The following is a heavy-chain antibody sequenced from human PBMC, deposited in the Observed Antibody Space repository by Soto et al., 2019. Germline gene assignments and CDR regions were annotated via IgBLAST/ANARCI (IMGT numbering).Heavy chain of an antibody. CDR3: ASGGTTVNRRFDS. D-gene: IGHD4-4*01. J-gene: IGHJ4*02. V-gene: IGHV1-69*01. CDR1: GGTSSSYA. Sequence: QVQVVQSGAEVKKPGSSVRVSCKASGGTSSSYAITWMRQAPGQGLEWMGGIIPILDTTDYAQKFQGRVTFTADESTSTVYMELSSLTSDDTAVYYCASGGTTVNRRFDSWGQGTLVTVSS. CDR2: IIPILDTT.